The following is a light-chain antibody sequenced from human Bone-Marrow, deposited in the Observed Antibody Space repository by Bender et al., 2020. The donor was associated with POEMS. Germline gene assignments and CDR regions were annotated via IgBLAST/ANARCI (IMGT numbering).Light chain of an antibody. CDR3: QSYDNSLGGWV. Sequence: QSALTQPPSASGSPGQSVAISCTGTSGDVGAYNYVSWYQQHPGKAPKLMIYDVSNRPSGVSNRFSGSKSGNTASLIISGLQAEDEGDYYCQSYDNSLGGWVFGGGTKLTVL. CDR2: DVS. CDR1: SGDVGAYNY. V-gene: IGLV2-14*03. J-gene: IGLJ3*02.